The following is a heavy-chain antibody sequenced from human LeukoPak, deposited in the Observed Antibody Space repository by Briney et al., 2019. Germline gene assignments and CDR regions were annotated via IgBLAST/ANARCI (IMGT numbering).Heavy chain of an antibody. J-gene: IGHJ4*02. V-gene: IGHV4-34*01. CDR3: AREDSRSGYAHGDY. D-gene: IGHD5-12*01. Sequence: SETLSLTCAVYGGSFSGYYWSWIRQPPGKGLEWIGEINHSGSTNYNPSLKSRVTISVDTSKNQFSLKLSSVTAADTAVYYCAREDSRSGYAHGDYWGQGTLVTVSS. CDR1: GGSFSGYY. CDR2: INHSGST.